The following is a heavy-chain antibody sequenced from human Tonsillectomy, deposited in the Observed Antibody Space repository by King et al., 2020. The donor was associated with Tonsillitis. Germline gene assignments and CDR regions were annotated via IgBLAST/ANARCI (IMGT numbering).Heavy chain of an antibody. J-gene: IGHJ6*02. V-gene: IGHV1-69*01. D-gene: IGHD6-6*01. CDR3: ARDRDFGSSFGMDV. Sequence: VQLVQSGAEVKKPGSSVKVSCKASGGTFSSHGFSWVRQAPGQGLEWMGGIIPFVGTTNYAQKFQGRVTISAEESTSTAYMELSSLRFEDTAVYYCARDRDFGSSFGMDVWGQGTTVSVSS. CDR1: GGTFSSHG. CDR2: IIPFVGTT.